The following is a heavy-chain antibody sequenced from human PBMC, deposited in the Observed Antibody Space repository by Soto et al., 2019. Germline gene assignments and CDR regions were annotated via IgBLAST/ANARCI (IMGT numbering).Heavy chain of an antibody. J-gene: IGHJ6*03. CDR1: SGSISSSNW. Sequence: PSETLSLTCAVSSGSISSSNWWSWVRQPPGKGLEWIGEIYHSGSTNYNPSLKSRVTISVDKSKNQFSLKLSSVTAADTAVYYCARAGTAHYDFWSGYPNCYYYMDVWGKGTTVTVSS. V-gene: IGHV4-4*02. CDR3: ARAGTAHYDFWSGYPNCYYYMDV. CDR2: IYHSGST. D-gene: IGHD3-3*01.